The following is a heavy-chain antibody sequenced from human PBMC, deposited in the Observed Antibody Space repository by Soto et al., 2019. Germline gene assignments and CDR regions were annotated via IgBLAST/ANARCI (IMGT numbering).Heavy chain of an antibody. CDR1: GRSFTGYY. CDR3: ARGSLLEYDSSGYYPNPTLTYYYYGMDV. V-gene: IGHV4-34*01. CDR2: INHSGST. Sequence: SETLSLTCALYGRSFTGYYWSWISQPPGKGLEWIGEINHSGSTNYNPSLKSRVTISVDTSKNHFSLKLSSVTAADTAVYYRARGSLLEYDSSGYYPNPTLTYYYYGMDVWGQGTTVTVS. J-gene: IGHJ6*02. D-gene: IGHD3-22*01.